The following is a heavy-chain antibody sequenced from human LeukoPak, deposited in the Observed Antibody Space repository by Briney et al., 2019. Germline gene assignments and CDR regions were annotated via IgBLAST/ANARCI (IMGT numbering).Heavy chain of an antibody. CDR3: ARHTSSWYGFDP. J-gene: IGHJ5*02. D-gene: IGHD6-19*01. Sequence: PLETLSVTCTVCGGSISSSDYYWGWIRQSPGKGLEWIGTIYYSGSTYYNPSLKSRVTISVDTSKNQFSLKLSSVTAADTAVFYCARHTSSWYGFDPWGQGTLVTVSS. V-gene: IGHV4-39*01. CDR1: GGSISSSDYY. CDR2: IYYSGST.